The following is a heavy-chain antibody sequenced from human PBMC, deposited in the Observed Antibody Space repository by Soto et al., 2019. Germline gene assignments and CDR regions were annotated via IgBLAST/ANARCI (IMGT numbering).Heavy chain of an antibody. D-gene: IGHD7-27*01. V-gene: IGHV3-49*03. CDR1: GFTFGDYA. J-gene: IGHJ3*02. CDR2: IRSKAYGGTT. CDR3: TRDRLTGDLVDAFDI. Sequence: GGSLRLSCTASGFTFGDYAMSWFRQAPGKGLEWVGFIRSKAYGGTTEYAASVKGRFTISRDDSKSIAYLQMNSLKTEDTAMYYCTRDRLTGDLVDAFDIWGQGTMVTVSS.